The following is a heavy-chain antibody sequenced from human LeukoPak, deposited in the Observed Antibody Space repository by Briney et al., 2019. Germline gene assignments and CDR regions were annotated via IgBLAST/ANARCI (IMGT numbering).Heavy chain of an antibody. V-gene: IGHV1-24*01. CDR2: FDPEDGET. Sequence: ASVNVSCKVSGYTLTELSMHWVRQAPGKGLEWMGGFDPEDGETIYAQKFQGRVTMTEDTSTDTAYMELSSLRSEDTAVYYCATTAAPDTAMVYWGQGTLVTVSS. D-gene: IGHD5-18*01. CDR3: ATTAAPDTAMVY. CDR1: GYTLTELS. J-gene: IGHJ4*02.